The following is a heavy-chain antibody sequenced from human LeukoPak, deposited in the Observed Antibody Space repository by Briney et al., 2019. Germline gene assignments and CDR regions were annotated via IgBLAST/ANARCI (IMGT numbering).Heavy chain of an antibody. D-gene: IGHD4-17*01. CDR1: GGSFSGYY. J-gene: IGHJ5*02. CDR2: INHSGST. Sequence: SETLSLTCAVYGGSFSGYYWSWIRQPPGKGLEWIGEINHSGSTNYNPSLKSRVTISVDTSKTQFSLKLSSVTAADTAAYYCARRHDYGDYLNWFDPWGQGTLVTVSS. V-gene: IGHV4-34*01. CDR3: ARRHDYGDYLNWFDP.